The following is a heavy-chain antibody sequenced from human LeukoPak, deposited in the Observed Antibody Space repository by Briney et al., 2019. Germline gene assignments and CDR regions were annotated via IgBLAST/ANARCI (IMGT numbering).Heavy chain of an antibody. Sequence: SQTLSLTCAISGDSVSSNSAACNWSRQSPSRGLEWLGRTYYRSKWYSDYAVSVKSRITINPDTSKNQFSLQLNSVTPEDTAVYYCATGLYFFLYWGQGTLVTVSS. J-gene: IGHJ4*02. D-gene: IGHD1-1*01. CDR2: TYYRSKWYS. V-gene: IGHV6-1*01. CDR3: ATGLYFFLY. CDR1: GDSVSSNSAA.